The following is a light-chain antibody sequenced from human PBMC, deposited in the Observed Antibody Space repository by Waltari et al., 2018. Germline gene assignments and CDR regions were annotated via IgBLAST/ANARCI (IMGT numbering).Light chain of an antibody. CDR3: LHSGSSLWT. J-gene: IGKJ1*01. CDR1: STD. Sequence: STDVAWSRPPPGRALRLLIYGASFRATGIPDRFSGSGSGTDFTLTISSLEREDFAVYYCLHSGSSLWTFGQGTKVEVK. CDR2: GAS. V-gene: IGKV3-20*01.